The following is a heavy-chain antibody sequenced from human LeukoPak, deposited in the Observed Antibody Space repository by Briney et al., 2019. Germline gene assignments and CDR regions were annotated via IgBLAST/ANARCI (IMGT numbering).Heavy chain of an antibody. Sequence: SETLSLTCTVSGGSISSYYWSWIRQPPGKGLEWIGYIYYSGGTNYNPSLMSRVTISVDTSKNQFSLKLTSVTAADTAVYYCARGDGWLPDYWGQGTPVAVSS. CDR3: ARGDGWLPDY. CDR2: IYYSGGT. D-gene: IGHD5-24*01. J-gene: IGHJ4*02. CDR1: GGSISSYY. V-gene: IGHV4-59*01.